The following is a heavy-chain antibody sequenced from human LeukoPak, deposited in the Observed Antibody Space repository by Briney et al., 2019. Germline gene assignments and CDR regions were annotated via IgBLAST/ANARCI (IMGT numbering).Heavy chain of an antibody. D-gene: IGHD3-22*01. CDR1: GYTFTSYY. J-gene: IGHJ4*02. Sequence: ASVKVSCKASGYTFTSYYMHWVRRAPGQGLEWMGIINPSGGSTSYAQKFQGRVTMTRDTSTSTVYMELSSLRSEDTAVYYCAREANYYDSSGYYRYFDYWGQGTLVTVSS. V-gene: IGHV1-46*01. CDR2: INPSGGST. CDR3: AREANYYDSSGYYRYFDY.